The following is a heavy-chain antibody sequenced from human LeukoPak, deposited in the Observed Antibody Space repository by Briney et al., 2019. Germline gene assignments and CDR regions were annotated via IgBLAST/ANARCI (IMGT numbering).Heavy chain of an antibody. V-gene: IGHV4-34*01. D-gene: IGHD2-2*01. J-gene: IGHJ6*03. CDR2: INHSGST. CDR1: GGSFSGYY. CDR3: ARLPSPYYYYYMDV. Sequence: SETLSLTCAVYGGSFSGYYWSWIRQPPGKGLEWIGEINHSGSTNYNPSLKSRVTISVDTSKNQFSLKLSSVTAADTAVYYCARLPSPYYYYYMDVWGKGTTVTISS.